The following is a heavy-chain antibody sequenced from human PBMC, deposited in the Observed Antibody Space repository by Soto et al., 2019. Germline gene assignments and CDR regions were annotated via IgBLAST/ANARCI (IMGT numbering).Heavy chain of an antibody. D-gene: IGHD3-22*01. Sequence: GGSLRLSCAASGFTFSDYAMSWVRQAPGKGLEWVSALRDSGDSKYYADSVKGRFTISRDNSNNTLFLQMRSLRAEDTAVYYCAKDPYLHYYDSSGPDYWGQGTLVTV. CDR2: LRDSGDSK. CDR3: AKDPYLHYYDSSGPDY. J-gene: IGHJ4*02. V-gene: IGHV3-23*01. CDR1: GFTFSDYA.